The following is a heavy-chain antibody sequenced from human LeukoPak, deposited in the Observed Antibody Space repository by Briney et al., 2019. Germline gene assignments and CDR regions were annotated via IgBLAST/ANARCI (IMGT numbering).Heavy chain of an antibody. D-gene: IGHD5-18*01. CDR2: ISSSGSTI. Sequence: GGSLRLSCAASGFTFSSYEMNWVRQAPGKGLEWVSYISSSGSTIYYADSVKGRFTISRDNAKNSLYLQMNSLRAEDTAVYYCASPGSVGDTGMPDYWGQGTLVTVSS. CDR1: GFTFSSYE. V-gene: IGHV3-48*03. J-gene: IGHJ4*02. CDR3: ASPGSVGDTGMPDY.